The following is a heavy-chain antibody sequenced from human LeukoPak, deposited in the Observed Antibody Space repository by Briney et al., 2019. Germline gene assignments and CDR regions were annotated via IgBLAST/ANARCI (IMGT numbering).Heavy chain of an antibody. Sequence: SETLSLTCAVYGGSFSGHYWSWIRQSPGKGLEWIGEINHSGSTNYNPSLKRRVTISRDTSKIQFSLKLSSVTAADTAVYYCAREYTASSTSFDYWGQGTLVTVSS. V-gene: IGHV4-34*01. J-gene: IGHJ4*02. CDR2: INHSGST. CDR3: AREYTASSTSFDY. D-gene: IGHD6-6*01. CDR1: GGSFSGHY.